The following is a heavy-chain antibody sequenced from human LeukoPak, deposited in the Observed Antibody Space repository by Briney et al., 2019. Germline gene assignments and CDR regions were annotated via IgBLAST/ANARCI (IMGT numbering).Heavy chain of an antibody. CDR1: GFTVSSDY. Sequence: GGSLRLSCAASGFTVSSDYMSWVRQAPGGGLEWVSSISSSSSYIYYADSVKGRFTISRDNAKNSLYLQMNSLRAEDTAVYYCARDPVPSDVYNGMGVWGQGTTVTVSS. V-gene: IGHV3-21*01. CDR2: ISSSSSYI. D-gene: IGHD1-1*01. CDR3: ARDPVPSDVYNGMGV. J-gene: IGHJ6*02.